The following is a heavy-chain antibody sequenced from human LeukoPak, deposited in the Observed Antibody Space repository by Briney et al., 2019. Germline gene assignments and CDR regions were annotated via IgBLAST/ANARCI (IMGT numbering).Heavy chain of an antibody. Sequence: ASVKVSCKASGYTFTDYYIHWVRQAPGQGLEWMGWINPKSGGTNYAHKFQGRVTMTRYTSISTVDMELSRLTSDDRAVYYCARLVSGTTGYLYYYYLDVWGKGTTVTVSS. CDR1: GYTFTDYY. V-gene: IGHV1-2*02. CDR3: ARLVSGTTGYLYYYYLDV. D-gene: IGHD1-20*01. J-gene: IGHJ6*03. CDR2: INPKSGGT.